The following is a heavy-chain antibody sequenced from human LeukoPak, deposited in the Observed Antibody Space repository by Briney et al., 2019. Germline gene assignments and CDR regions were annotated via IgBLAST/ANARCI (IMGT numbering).Heavy chain of an antibody. V-gene: IGHV1-3*01. J-gene: IGHJ6*02. CDR2: INAGNGNT. CDR3: ARDSHYYGMDV. Sequence: ASVKVSCKASGYTFTSYAMHWVRQAPGQRLEWMGWINAGNGNTKYSQKFQGRVTITRDTSASTAYMELSSLRAEDTAVYYCARDSHYYGMDVWGQGTTVTVSS. CDR1: GYTFTSYA.